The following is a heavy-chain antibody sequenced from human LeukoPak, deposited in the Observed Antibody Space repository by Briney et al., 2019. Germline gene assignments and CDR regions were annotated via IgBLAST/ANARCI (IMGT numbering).Heavy chain of an antibody. CDR1: GYGFTSFW. CDR3: ARVLASGEAYYFDY. V-gene: IGHV5-51*01. Sequence: PGESLKISCKGSGYGFTSFWIGWVRPMPGKGLEWMGIIYPGDSDTRYSPSFQGQVTMSADKSINTVYLQWNRLKASDTAMYYCARVLASGEAYYFDYWGQGTLVTVSS. D-gene: IGHD3-3*01. CDR2: IYPGDSDT. J-gene: IGHJ4*02.